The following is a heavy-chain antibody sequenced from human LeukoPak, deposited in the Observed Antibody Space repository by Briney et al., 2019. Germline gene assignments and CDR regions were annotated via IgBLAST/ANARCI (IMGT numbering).Heavy chain of an antibody. D-gene: IGHD3-16*01. CDR3: ARGDYIRGNIHYNVEYFQH. CDR2: MRRTGST. J-gene: IGHJ1*01. Sequence: ADTLSLTCAVSGASISSTNWWSWVRQPPGKGLEWIGLMRRTGSTTYNPSLESRVTISVDKSNNQFSVRLSSVTAADTAVYFCARGDYIRGNIHYNVEYFQHWGQGILVTPSA. V-gene: IGHV4-4*01. CDR1: GASISSTNW.